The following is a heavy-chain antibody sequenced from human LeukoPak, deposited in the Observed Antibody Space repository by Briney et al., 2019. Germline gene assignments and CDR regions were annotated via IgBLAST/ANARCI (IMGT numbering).Heavy chain of an antibody. V-gene: IGHV1-2*02. D-gene: IGHD2-2*01. J-gene: IGHJ6*02. CDR2: INPNTGAT. Sequence: ASVTVSCKASGYTFTSYGISWVRQAPGQGLEWMGWINPNTGATDIAQKFQGRVTMTRDTSISAAYMELSRLRSDDTAVYYCTRDHCSYINCYEDYYHGMDVWGQGTTVTVSS. CDR1: GYTFTSYG. CDR3: TRDHCSYINCYEDYYHGMDV.